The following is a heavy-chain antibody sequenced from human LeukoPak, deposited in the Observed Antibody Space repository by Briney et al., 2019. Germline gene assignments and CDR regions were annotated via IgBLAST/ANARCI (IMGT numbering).Heavy chain of an antibody. CDR1: GFTFSSYA. Sequence: GGSLRLSCAASGFTFSSYAMSWVRQAPGKGLEWVSAISGSGGSTYYADSVKGRFTISRDNSKSTLYLQMNSLRAEDTAVYYCAKAETLLWFGELFYWGQGTLVTVSS. J-gene: IGHJ4*02. V-gene: IGHV3-23*01. CDR2: ISGSGGST. CDR3: AKAETLLWFGELFY. D-gene: IGHD3-10*01.